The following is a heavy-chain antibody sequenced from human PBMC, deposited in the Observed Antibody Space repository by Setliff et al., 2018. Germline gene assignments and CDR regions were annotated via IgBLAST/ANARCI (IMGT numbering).Heavy chain of an antibody. J-gene: IGHJ4*02. V-gene: IGHV4-4*07. CDR1: GASIRPTSYF. CDR3: TRLYYGYRELSFDV. D-gene: IGHD3-16*01. CDR2: IYITGNP. Sequence: SETLSLTCTVSGASIRPTSYFWTWVRPPAGKGLEWIGHIYITGNPGVNPSLESRVAMSIDKTRNHFPLNLQSVTAAATAVYYGTRLYYGYRELSFDVGRQGNPGTVSS.